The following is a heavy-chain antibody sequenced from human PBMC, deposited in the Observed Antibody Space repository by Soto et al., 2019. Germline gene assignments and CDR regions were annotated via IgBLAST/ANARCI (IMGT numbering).Heavy chain of an antibody. J-gene: IGHJ4*02. CDR3: ARDAAVPGESDRFDY. D-gene: IGHD6-19*01. CDR1: AASFSKYY. Sequence: SETLSLTCTVSAASFSKYYWTWIRQSPGKGLEWIGYIYFNGLTDYNPSLKSRVTMSVDTSKNEFSLKLTSLTAADTAIYYCARDAAVPGESDRFDYWGQGTLVTVSS. V-gene: IGHV4-59*12. CDR2: IYFNGLT.